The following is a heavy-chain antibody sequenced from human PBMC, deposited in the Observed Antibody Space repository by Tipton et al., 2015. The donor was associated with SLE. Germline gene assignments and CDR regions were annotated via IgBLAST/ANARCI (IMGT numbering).Heavy chain of an antibody. J-gene: IGHJ2*01. CDR3: ARDAGTVRFDL. CDR2: ISGSSSTI. Sequence: GSLRLSCAASGFTFSPYTMHWFRQAPGKGLEWLSHISGSSSTIYYADSVKGRFTISRDNAKNSVFLQMNSLRAEDTAVFYCARDAGTVRFDLWGRGTLLTVSS. V-gene: IGHV3-48*01. CDR1: GFTFSPYT. D-gene: IGHD3-10*01.